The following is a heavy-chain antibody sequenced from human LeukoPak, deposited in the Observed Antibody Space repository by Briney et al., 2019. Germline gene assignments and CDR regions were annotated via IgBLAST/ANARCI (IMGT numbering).Heavy chain of an antibody. CDR1: GGSIGSYY. D-gene: IGHD3-10*01. V-gene: IGHV4-59*01. CDR2: IYYSGIT. J-gene: IGHJ4*02. Sequence: PSETLSLTCTVSGGSIGSYYWTWIRQPPGKGLEWIGYIYYSGITNYNPSLKSRVTISVDTSKNQFSLKMSSVTAADTAVCYCARESWDTMVRGAVFDYWGLGTLVAVSS. CDR3: ARESWDTMVRGAVFDY.